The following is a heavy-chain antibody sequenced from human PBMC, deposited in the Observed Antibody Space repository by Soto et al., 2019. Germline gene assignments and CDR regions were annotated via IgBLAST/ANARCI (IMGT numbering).Heavy chain of an antibody. Sequence: WGSLRLSCASSGFTLSMSAVNWVRQAPGKGLEWVSYISDSGDRTYYADSVKGRFTISRARSKNTVSLQMDSLRAEDTAVYYCAKDRGIIVIAGYAFDVWGQETKVTVS. D-gene: IGHD3-16*02. V-gene: IGHV3-23*01. CDR1: GFTLSMSA. J-gene: IGHJ3*01. CDR3: AKDRGIIVIAGYAFDV. CDR2: ISDSGDRT.